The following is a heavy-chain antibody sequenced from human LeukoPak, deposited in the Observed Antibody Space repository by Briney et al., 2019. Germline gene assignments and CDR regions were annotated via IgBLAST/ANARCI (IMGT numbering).Heavy chain of an antibody. Sequence: SETLSLTCAVSGYSISSGYYWGWIRQPPGKGLEWIGSIYHGGTTYYNPSLKSRVTILVDTSKNQLSLKLSSVTAADTAVYYCARGQVDHCSGGSCPSGYWGQGTLVTVSS. CDR2: IYHGGTT. D-gene: IGHD2-15*01. CDR1: GYSISSGYY. J-gene: IGHJ4*02. V-gene: IGHV4-38-2*01. CDR3: ARGQVDHCSGGSCPSGY.